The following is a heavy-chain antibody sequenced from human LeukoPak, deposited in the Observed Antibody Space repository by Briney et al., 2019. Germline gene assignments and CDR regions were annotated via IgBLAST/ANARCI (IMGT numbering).Heavy chain of an antibody. D-gene: IGHD3-9*01. Sequence: ASVKVSCKASGYTFTGYYIHWVRQAPGQGLEWMGWINPNSGGTNYAQKFQARVSMTRDASISTAYMQLSRLRFDDTAVYYCARSPHILTGENFDYWGQGTLLTVSS. V-gene: IGHV1-2*02. CDR2: INPNSGGT. CDR3: ARSPHILTGENFDY. J-gene: IGHJ4*02. CDR1: GYTFTGYY.